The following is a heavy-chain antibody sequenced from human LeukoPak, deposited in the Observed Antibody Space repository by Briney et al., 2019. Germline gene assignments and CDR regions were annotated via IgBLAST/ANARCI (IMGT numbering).Heavy chain of an antibody. V-gene: IGHV4-4*07. Sequence: SETLSLTCTVSGGSISSYYWSWIRQPAGKGLEWIGRIYTSGSTNYNPSLKSRVTMTVDTSKNQFSLKLSSVTAADTAAYYCARTPYYDSSGDHAFDIWGQGTMVTVSS. CDR1: GGSISSYY. J-gene: IGHJ3*02. D-gene: IGHD3-22*01. CDR2: IYTSGST. CDR3: ARTPYYDSSGDHAFDI.